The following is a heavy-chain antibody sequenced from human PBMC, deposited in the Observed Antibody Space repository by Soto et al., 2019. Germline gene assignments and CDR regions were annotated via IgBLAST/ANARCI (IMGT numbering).Heavy chain of an antibody. Sequence: PGESLKISCKGSGYSFTSYWISWVRQMPGKGLEWMGRIDPSDSYTNYSPSFQGHVTISADKPISTAYLQWSSLKASDTAMYYCARQYYYGSGSYYNPDYYGMDVWGQGTTVTVSS. V-gene: IGHV5-10-1*01. D-gene: IGHD3-10*01. CDR1: GYSFTSYW. J-gene: IGHJ6*02. CDR2: IDPSDSYT. CDR3: ARQYYYGSGSYYNPDYYGMDV.